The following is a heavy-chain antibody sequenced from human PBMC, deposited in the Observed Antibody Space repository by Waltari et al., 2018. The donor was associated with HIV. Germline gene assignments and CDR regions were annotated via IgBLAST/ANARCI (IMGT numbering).Heavy chain of an antibody. CDR3: ATVNMITFGGVIAPFEF. V-gene: IGHV3-53*02. CDR2: FHSGGAT. CDR1: GFHVTKNS. Sequence: EVRLVESGGGLIQPGGSLRLSCAASGFHVTKNSMTLVRQPPGRGLEWLSVFHSGGATYYADSVKGRFTVSRDKAKNTLYLIMDGLRTDDTAVYYCATVNMITFGGVIAPFEFWGPGTMVAVSS. J-gene: IGHJ4*02. D-gene: IGHD3-16*02.